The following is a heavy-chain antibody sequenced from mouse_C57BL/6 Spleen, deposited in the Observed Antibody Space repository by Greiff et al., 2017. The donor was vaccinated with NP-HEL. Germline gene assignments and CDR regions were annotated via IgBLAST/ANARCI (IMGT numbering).Heavy chain of an antibody. CDR1: GYSITSGYD. CDR3: ARGDYDYAYAMDY. V-gene: IGHV3-1*01. CDR2: ISYSGST. Sequence: VQLQQSGPGMVKPSQSLSLTCTVTGYSITSGYDWHWIRHFPGNKLEWMGYISYSGSTNYNPSLKSRISITHDTSKNHFFLKLNSVTTEDTATYYCARGDYDYAYAMDYWGQGTSVTVSS. D-gene: IGHD2-4*01. J-gene: IGHJ4*01.